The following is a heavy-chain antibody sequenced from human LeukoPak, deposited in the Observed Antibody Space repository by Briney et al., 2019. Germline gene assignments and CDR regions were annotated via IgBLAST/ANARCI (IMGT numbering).Heavy chain of an antibody. V-gene: IGHV4-61*02. CDR1: GGSISSGSYY. CDR2: IYTSGST. J-gene: IGHJ4*02. CDR3: ARGELGLGSNYFDY. Sequence: SETLSLTCTVSGGSISSGSYYWSWIRQPAGKGLEWIGRIYTSGSTNYNPSLKSRVTISVDTSKNQFSLKLSSVTAADTAVYYCARGELGLGSNYFDYWGQGTLVTVSS. D-gene: IGHD3-16*01.